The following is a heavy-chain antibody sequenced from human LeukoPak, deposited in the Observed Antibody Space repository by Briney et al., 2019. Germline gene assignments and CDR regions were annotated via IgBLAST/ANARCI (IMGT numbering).Heavy chain of an antibody. CDR3: ARDLGYCSGGSCYGY. Sequence: GGSLRLSCAASGFTVSSNYMSWVRQAPGKGLEWVSVIYSGGSTYYADSVKGRFTISRDNSKNTLYLQMNSLRAEDTAVYYCARDLGYCSGGSCYGYWGQGTLVTVSS. D-gene: IGHD2-15*01. V-gene: IGHV3-66*01. J-gene: IGHJ4*02. CDR1: GFTVSSNY. CDR2: IYSGGST.